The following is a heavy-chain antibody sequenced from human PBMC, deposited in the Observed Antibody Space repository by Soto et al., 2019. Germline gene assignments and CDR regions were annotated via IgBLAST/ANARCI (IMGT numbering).Heavy chain of an antibody. V-gene: IGHV3-11*01. J-gene: IGHJ4*02. CDR3: AKDFTHPFDY. CDR2: ISSSGSTI. CDR1: GFTFSDYY. Sequence: GGSLRLSCAASGFTFSDYYMSWIRQAPGKGLEWVSYISSSGSTIYYADSVKGRFTISRDNSKNTLHLQMNSLRAEDTAVYYCAKDFTHPFDYWGQGTVVTVSS.